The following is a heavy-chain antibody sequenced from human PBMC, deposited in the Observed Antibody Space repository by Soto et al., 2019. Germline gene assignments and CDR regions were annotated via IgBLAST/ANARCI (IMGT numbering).Heavy chain of an antibody. J-gene: IGHJ6*02. V-gene: IGHV3-7*01. CDR1: GFTFSSYW. CDR2: IKQDGSEK. D-gene: IGHD5-18*01. Sequence: GGSLRLSCAASGFTFSSYWMSWVRQAPGKGLEWVANIKQDGSEKYYVDSVKGRFTISRDNAKNSLYLQMNSLRAEDTAVYYCAREGYRKYSYYGMAVWGQGTTVTVSS. CDR3: AREGYRKYSYYGMAV.